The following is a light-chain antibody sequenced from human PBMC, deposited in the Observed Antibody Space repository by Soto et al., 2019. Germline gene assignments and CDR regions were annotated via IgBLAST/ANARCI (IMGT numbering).Light chain of an antibody. J-gene: IGKJ3*01. Sequence: EVVMTQSPATLSVSPGERATLSCRASQSVSSNLAWYQLRPGQAPRLLIYGASIRATGIPARFSGSGSGTEFTLTISSLQSEDFALYYCQQYNKWPLFTFGPGTRVDIK. CDR3: QQYNKWPLFT. V-gene: IGKV3-15*01. CDR1: QSVSSN. CDR2: GAS.